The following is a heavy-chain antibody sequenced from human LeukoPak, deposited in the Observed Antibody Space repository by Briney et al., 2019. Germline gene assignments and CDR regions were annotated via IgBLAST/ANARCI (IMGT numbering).Heavy chain of an antibody. Sequence: SETLSLTGAVYGGSFDGYYWSWIRQPPGKGLEWIGEVNHSGSTNYNPSLKSRVTISVDTSKNQFSRKLSSVSAAETAVYYGVGAAAGTYGYWGQGALVTVSS. CDR1: GGSFDGYY. V-gene: IGHV4-34*01. D-gene: IGHD6-13*01. CDR2: VNHSGST. CDR3: VGAAAGTYGY. J-gene: IGHJ4*02.